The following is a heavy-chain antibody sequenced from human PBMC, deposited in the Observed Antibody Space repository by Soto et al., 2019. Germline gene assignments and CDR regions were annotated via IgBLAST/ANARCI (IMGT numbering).Heavy chain of an antibody. Sequence: PGASLKISCQGSGHSFTSDWIGWVRQMPGKGLEWMGIIYPGDSDTRYSPSFQGQVTISADKSITTAYLQWSSLKASDTAIYYCARQTAYSYSFPIWGQGTMVTVSS. V-gene: IGHV5-51*01. CDR3: ARQTAYSYSFPI. CDR1: GHSFTSDW. J-gene: IGHJ3*02. CDR2: IYPGDSDT. D-gene: IGHD6-6*01.